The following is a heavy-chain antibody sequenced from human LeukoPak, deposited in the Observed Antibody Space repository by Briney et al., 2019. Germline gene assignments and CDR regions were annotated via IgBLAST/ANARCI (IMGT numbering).Heavy chain of an antibody. CDR3: AKMETYYAVWRAPQPKKYYYGMDV. D-gene: IGHD3-3*01. Sequence: GGSLRLSCTASGFTFSNFDMSWVRQAPGKGLEWVSLISGSGGTTYHADSVNGRFTISRDNSKNTLYLQMNSLRGEDTAVYYCAKMETYYAVWRAPQPKKYYYGMDVWGQGTTVTVSS. CDR1: GFTFSNFD. V-gene: IGHV3-23*01. CDR2: ISGSGGTT. J-gene: IGHJ6*02.